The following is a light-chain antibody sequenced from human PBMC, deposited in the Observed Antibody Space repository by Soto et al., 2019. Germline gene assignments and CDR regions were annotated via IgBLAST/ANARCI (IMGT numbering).Light chain of an antibody. Sequence: QSALTQPPSGSGSPVQSLTISCTGTSXDFGSYNRVSWYQRPPGTGPKLMIYEVSNRPSGIPDPFSGSKSGNTASLTTPRLQAEDEAEPSRSLYTTDSTYVFGTGTQVPLL. V-gene: IGLV2-18*01. CDR2: EVS. J-gene: IGLJ1*01. CDR1: SXDFGSYNR. CDR3: SLYTTDSTYV.